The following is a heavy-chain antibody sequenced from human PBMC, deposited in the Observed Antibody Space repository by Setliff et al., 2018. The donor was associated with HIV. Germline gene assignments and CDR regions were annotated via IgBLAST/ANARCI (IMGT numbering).Heavy chain of an antibody. V-gene: IGHV3-33*01. CDR1: GFTFSIYG. Sequence: GGSLRLSCAASGFTFSIYGMHWVRQAPGKGLEWVAVVWYDGNNKYYADSVKGRFTISRDNAKNSLYLQMNSLRAEDTAVYYCARHCNSGSCYKGNGHYGMDVWGQGTTVTVSS. CDR3: ARHCNSGSCYKGNGHYGMDV. CDR2: VWYDGNNK. J-gene: IGHJ6*02. D-gene: IGHD2-8*01.